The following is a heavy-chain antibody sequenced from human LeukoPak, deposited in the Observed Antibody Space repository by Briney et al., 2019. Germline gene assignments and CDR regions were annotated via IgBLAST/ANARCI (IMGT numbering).Heavy chain of an antibody. CDR3: ARDPDSSGYYYGAFDI. CDR1: GFTFSDYY. J-gene: IGHJ3*02. CDR2: ISSSGSTI. Sequence: GGSLRLSCAASGFTFSDYYMSWIRQAPGKGLEWVSYISSSGSTIYYADSVKGRFTISRDNAKNSLYLQMNSLRAEDTAVYYCARDPDSSGYYYGAFDIWGQGTMVTVSS. D-gene: IGHD3-22*01. V-gene: IGHV3-11*04.